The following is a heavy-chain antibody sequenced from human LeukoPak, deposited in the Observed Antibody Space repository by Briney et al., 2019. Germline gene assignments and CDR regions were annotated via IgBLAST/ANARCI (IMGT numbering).Heavy chain of an antibody. Sequence: ASVKVSCKASGYAFTSYDINWVRQATGQGLEWMGWMNPNSGVTNYAQKFQGRVTMTRDTSISTAYMELSRLRSDDTAVYYCARDRFGGNYYYYYMDVWGKGTTVTISS. V-gene: IGHV1-2*02. CDR2: MNPNSGVT. D-gene: IGHD3-10*01. J-gene: IGHJ6*03. CDR1: GYAFTSYD. CDR3: ARDRFGGNYYYYYMDV.